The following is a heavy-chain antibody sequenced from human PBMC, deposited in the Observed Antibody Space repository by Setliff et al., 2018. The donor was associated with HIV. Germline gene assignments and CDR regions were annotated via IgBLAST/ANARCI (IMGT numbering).Heavy chain of an antibody. CDR1: GGSISSSSYY. V-gene: IGHV4-39*01. J-gene: IGHJ4*02. CDR3: ASGEDSGSYGEPFDS. CDR2: QNYGGST. D-gene: IGHD1-26*01. Sequence: SETLSLTCTVSGGSISSSSYYWGWIRQAPGKGLEWIGSQNYGGSTYYNPALKSRVTISLDTSKNQFSLKLSSVTAADTAVYYCASGEDSGSYGEPFDSWGQGTLVTVSS.